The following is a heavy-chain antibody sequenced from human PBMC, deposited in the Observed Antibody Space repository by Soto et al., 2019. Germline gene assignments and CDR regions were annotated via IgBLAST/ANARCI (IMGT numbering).Heavy chain of an antibody. Sequence: QITLKESGPTLVKPTQTLTLTCTFSGFSLNTSGLGVGWIRQPPGKALEWLALIYWDDDEYYSPSLKSRLTITKDKSKNQVVLSMTNMDPVDTAIYYCVRRPYCDPCYAGIWWFDPWGQGTLVTVSS. CDR1: GFSLNTSGLG. CDR2: IYWDDDE. J-gene: IGHJ5*02. D-gene: IGHD2-21*01. CDR3: VRRPYCDPCYAGIWWFDP. V-gene: IGHV2-5*02.